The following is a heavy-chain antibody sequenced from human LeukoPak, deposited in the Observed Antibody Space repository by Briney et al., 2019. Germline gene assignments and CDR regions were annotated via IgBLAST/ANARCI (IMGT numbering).Heavy chain of an antibody. CDR2: IYSGGST. CDR3: ARAAFFDY. J-gene: IGHJ4*02. CDR1: GFTFSTYA. V-gene: IGHV3-53*01. Sequence: GGSLRLSCEASGFTFSTYAMSWVRQAPGKGLEWVSVIYSGGSTYYADSVKGRFTISRDNSKNTLYLQMNSLRAEDTAVYYCARAAFFDYWGQGTLVTVSS.